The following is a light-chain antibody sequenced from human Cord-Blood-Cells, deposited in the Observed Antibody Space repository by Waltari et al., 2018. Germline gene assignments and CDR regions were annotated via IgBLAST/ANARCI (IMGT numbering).Light chain of an antibody. V-gene: IGLV2-23*01. CDR3: CAYAGSSNWV. CDR1: SSDVGRYNL. Sequence: QSALTQPASVSGSPGQSITISCTGTSSDVGRYNLFSWYQHHPGKAPKLMIYEGSKRPSGVSNRFSGSKSGNTASLTISGLQAEDEVDYYCCAYAGSSNWVFGGGTKLTVL. CDR2: EGS. J-gene: IGLJ3*02.